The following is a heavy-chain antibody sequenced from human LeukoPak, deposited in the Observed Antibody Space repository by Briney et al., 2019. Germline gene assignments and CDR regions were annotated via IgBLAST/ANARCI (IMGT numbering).Heavy chain of an antibody. D-gene: IGHD3-22*01. CDR2: IIPILGIA. CDR3: ASTYYYDSSGYYRYDY. V-gene: IGHV1-69*02. CDR1: GGTFSSYT. J-gene: IGHJ4*02. Sequence: SVKVSCKASGGTFSSYTISWVRQAPGQGLEWMGRIIPILGIANYAQKFQGRVTITADKSTSTAYMELSSLRSEDTAVYYCASTYYYDSSGYYRYDYWGQGTLVTVSS.